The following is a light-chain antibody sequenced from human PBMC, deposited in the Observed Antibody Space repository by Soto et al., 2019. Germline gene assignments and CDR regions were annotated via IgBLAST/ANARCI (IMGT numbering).Light chain of an antibody. CDR3: QSFNNTTNTIL. CDR1: SSNIGAGFD. CDR2: GNT. J-gene: IGLJ2*01. V-gene: IGLV1-40*01. Sequence: QSVLTEPRSVSWAPGQRVTVSCTGTSSNIGAGFDVHWYQQIPGTAPKLLIFGNTNRPSGVPDRLSGARSGGSASLAISGPHADDEAIYYCQSFNNTTNTILFGRGTQRTVL.